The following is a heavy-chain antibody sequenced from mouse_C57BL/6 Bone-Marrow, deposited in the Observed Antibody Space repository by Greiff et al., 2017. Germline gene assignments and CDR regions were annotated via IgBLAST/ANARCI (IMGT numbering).Heavy chain of an antibody. CDR3: ARSLGRRFAY. V-gene: IGHV1-76*01. Sequence: QVQLQQSGAELVRPGASVKLSCKASGYTFTDYYINWVKQRPGQGLEWIARIYPGSGNTYYTEKFKGKATLTAEKSSSTAYMQLSSLTSEDSAVYFCARSLGRRFAYWGQGTLVTVSA. J-gene: IGHJ3*01. CDR1: GYTFTDYY. CDR2: IYPGSGNT. D-gene: IGHD4-1*01.